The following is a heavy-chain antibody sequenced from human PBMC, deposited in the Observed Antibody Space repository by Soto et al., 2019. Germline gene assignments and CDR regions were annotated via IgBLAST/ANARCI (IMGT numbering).Heavy chain of an antibody. CDR1: GGTFSSYA. Sequence: QVQLVQSGAEVKKPGSSVKVSCKASGGTFSSYAISWVRQAPGQGLEWMGGIIPIFGTANYAQKFQGRVTITADESTSTAYMELSSLRSEDTAVYYCARDSESRVTDYGDYAYFDYWGQGTLVTVSS. CDR2: IIPIFGTA. V-gene: IGHV1-69*01. CDR3: ARDSESRVTDYGDYAYFDY. J-gene: IGHJ4*02. D-gene: IGHD4-17*01.